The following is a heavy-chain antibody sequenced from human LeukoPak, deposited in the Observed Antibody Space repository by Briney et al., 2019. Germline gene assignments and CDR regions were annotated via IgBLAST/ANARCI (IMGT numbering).Heavy chain of an antibody. CDR1: GVSIFSYY. V-gene: IGHV4-59*12. J-gene: IGHJ4*02. CDR3: ARVEVPPTV. CDR2: THYSGST. Sequence: SETLSLTCTVSGVSIFSYYWNWVRQPPGKGLEWIGYTHYSGSTNYNPSLKSRVTMSVDTSKNQFSLKLSSVTAADTAVYYCARVEVPPTVWGQGTLVTVSS.